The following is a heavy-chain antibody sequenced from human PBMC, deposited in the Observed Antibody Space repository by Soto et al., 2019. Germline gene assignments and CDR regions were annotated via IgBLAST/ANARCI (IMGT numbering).Heavy chain of an antibody. CDR2: ISYDGSNK. V-gene: IGHV3-30*18. Sequence: PGGSLRLSCAASGFTFSSYGMHWVRQAPGKXLEWVAVISYDGSNKYYADSVKGRFTISRDNSKNTLYLQMNSLRAEDTAVYYCAKDRWLQFIPYYYGMDVWGQGTTVTVSS. CDR3: AKDRWLQFIPYYYGMDV. D-gene: IGHD5-12*01. CDR1: GFTFSSYG. J-gene: IGHJ6*02.